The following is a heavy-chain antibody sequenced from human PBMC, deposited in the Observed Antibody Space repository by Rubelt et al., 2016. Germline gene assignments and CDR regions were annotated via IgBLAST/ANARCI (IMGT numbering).Heavy chain of an antibody. CDR3: ARSPPRDCSDGNCYCRGWFDA. CDR1: GYTFTSYD. CDR2: MNPNSANT. D-gene: IGHD2-15*01. Sequence: GQLVQSGAEVKEPGASVKVSCKASGYTFTSYDINWVRQASGQGLEWMGWMNPNSANTGYAQKFQGRVTMTRNTSISTAYMELSSLRSEDTAVSYCARSPPRDCSDGNCYCRGWFDAWGQGTLVTVSS. V-gene: IGHV1-8*01. J-gene: IGHJ5*02.